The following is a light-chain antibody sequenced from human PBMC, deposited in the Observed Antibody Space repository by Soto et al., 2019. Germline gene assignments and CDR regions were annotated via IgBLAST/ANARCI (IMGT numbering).Light chain of an antibody. V-gene: IGLV2-11*01. J-gene: IGLJ3*02. CDR1: SSDVGGYNY. Sequence: QSALTQPRSVSVSPGQSVTISCTGTSSDVGGYNYVSWYQQYPGKAPKLIIYDVSKRPSGVPDRFSGSKSGNTASLTISGLQAADEADFYCCSYAGSYTLWVFGGGTKLPVL. CDR3: CSYAGSYTLWV. CDR2: DVS.